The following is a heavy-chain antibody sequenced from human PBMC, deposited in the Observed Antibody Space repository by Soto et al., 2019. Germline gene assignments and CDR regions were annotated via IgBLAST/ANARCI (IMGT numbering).Heavy chain of an antibody. D-gene: IGHD2-8*01. CDR2: ISAYNGNT. CDR1: GYTFTSYG. Sequence: QVQLVQSGAEVKKPGASVKVSCKASGYTFTSYGISWVRQAPGQGLEWMGWISAYNGNTNYAQKLQGRVTMTTDTSXXTAYMELRSLRAADTAVYYCARVRVFRLYYYGMDVWGQGTTVTVSS. V-gene: IGHV1-18*01. CDR3: ARVRVFRLYYYGMDV. J-gene: IGHJ6*02.